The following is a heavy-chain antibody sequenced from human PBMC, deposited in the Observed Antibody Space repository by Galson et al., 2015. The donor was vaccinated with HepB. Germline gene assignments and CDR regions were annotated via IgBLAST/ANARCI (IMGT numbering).Heavy chain of an antibody. Sequence: SLRLSCAASGFTFSYYAIHWVRQAPGKGLEWVALISYDGCNKYYADSAKGRFTISRDNSKNTLYLQMNSLRAEDTAIYYCARDGTPYSSDWYRQRGFEIWGQGTMVTFSS. CDR1: GFTFSYYA. CDR3: ARDGTPYSSDWYRQRGFEI. CDR2: ISYDGCNK. V-gene: IGHV3-30*04. J-gene: IGHJ3*02. D-gene: IGHD6-13*01.